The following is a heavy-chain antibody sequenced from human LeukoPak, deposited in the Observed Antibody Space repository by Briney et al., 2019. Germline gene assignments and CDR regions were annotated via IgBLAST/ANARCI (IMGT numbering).Heavy chain of an antibody. V-gene: IGHV4-59*01. D-gene: IGHD3-22*01. J-gene: IGHJ4*02. CDR3: ARVHDSSGYSFDY. CDR2: IYYGGST. CDR1: CASISSYY. Sequence: PSETLSLTCTVSCASISSYYWSWIRQPPGKGLGWIGYIYYGGSTNYNPSLKSRVTLLVDTSKNQFSLKLSSVTAADTAVYYCARVHDSSGYSFDYWGQGALVTVSS.